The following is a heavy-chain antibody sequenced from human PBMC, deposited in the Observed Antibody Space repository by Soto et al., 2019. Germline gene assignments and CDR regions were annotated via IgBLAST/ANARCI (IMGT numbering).Heavy chain of an antibody. CDR3: ARGGKYYDFWSAYPAGNWCDP. D-gene: IGHD3-3*01. CDR2: IIPIFGTA. V-gene: IGHV1-69*01. J-gene: IGHJ5*02. Sequence: PLNVSCEATGGTSSSYAISRVRQAPGQEHEWMGGIIPIFGTANYAQKFQGRVTITADESTSTAYMELSSLRSEDTAVYYCARGGKYYDFWSAYPAGNWCDPCGQGTLVPVSS. CDR1: GGTSSSYA.